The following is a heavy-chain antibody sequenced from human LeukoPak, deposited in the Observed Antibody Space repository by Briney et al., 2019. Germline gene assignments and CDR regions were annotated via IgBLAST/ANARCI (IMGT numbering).Heavy chain of an antibody. CDR1: GYTFTRYD. J-gene: IGHJ1*01. Sequence: ASVKVSCKASGYTFTRYDFNWVRQAPGQGGEGMGWMNPNSGNTGYAQKFQGRVTMTRDTATSTAYMELSSLSSEDTAVYYCATPGVHYDPSGYYPFQHWGQGTLVTVSS. V-gene: IGHV1-8*01. CDR2: MNPNSGNT. D-gene: IGHD3-22*01. CDR3: ATPGVHYDPSGYYPFQH.